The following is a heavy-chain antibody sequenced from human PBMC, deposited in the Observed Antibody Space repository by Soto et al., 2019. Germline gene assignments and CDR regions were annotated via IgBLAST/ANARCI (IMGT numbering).Heavy chain of an antibody. J-gene: IGHJ6*02. CDR1: GFTFRSYD. CDR2: ISGSGGST. D-gene: IGHD3-10*01. Sequence: EVQLLESGGCLVQPGGSLRLSCAASGFTFRSYDMSWVRQALGQGLAWVSAISGSGGSTYYADAVKGRFNISRDNSKNTLYLQMNSLRGEDTAVYYCAKDLQVQWFGEVRLSYYYYGMDVWGQGTTVTVSS. CDR3: AKDLQVQWFGEVRLSYYYYGMDV. V-gene: IGHV3-23*01.